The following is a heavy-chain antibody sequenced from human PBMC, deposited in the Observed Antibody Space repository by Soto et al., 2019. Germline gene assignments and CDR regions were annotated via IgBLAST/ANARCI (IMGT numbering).Heavy chain of an antibody. CDR1: GYTFTTYA. D-gene: IGHD2-21*02. Sequence: ASVKVSCKASGYTFTTYALHWVRQPPGQRHEWMGWINPGNGYTNYSQKFQDRVTITRDTSATTAYMELNSLRAEDTAVYYCAKGRRCGGDCYSITYFDYWGQGTLVTVSS. V-gene: IGHV1-3*01. CDR2: INPGNGYT. J-gene: IGHJ4*02. CDR3: AKGRRCGGDCYSITYFDY.